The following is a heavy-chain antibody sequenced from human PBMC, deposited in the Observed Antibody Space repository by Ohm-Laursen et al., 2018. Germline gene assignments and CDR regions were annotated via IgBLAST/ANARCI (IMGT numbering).Heavy chain of an antibody. CDR2: IIPIFGTA. D-gene: IGHD6-13*01. J-gene: IGHJ3*02. CDR3: ARVDIAAAGTADDAFDI. V-gene: IGHV1-69*13. Sequence: SVKVSCKASGGTFSSYAISWVRQAPGQGLEWMGGIIPIFGTANYAQKFQGRVTITADESTSTAYMELSGLRSEDTAVYYCARVDIAAAGTADDAFDIWGQGTMVTVSS. CDR1: GGTFSSYA.